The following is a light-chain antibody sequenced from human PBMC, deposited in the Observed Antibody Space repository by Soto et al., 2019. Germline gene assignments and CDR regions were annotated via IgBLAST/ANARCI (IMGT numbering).Light chain of an antibody. V-gene: IGLV2-23*02. CDR1: SSDVGSYNL. CDR2: EVS. J-gene: IGLJ1*01. CDR3: CTLKV. Sequence: QSALTQPASVSGSPGQSITISCTGTSSDVGSYNLVSWYQQHPGKAPKLMIYEVSKRPSGVSNRCSGSKSGNTASLTISGLQAEDEADYYCCTLKVFGTGTKVTVL.